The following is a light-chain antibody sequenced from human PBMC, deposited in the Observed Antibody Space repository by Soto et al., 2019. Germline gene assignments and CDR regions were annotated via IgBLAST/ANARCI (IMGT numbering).Light chain of an antibody. J-gene: IGKJ1*01. V-gene: IGKV1-5*01. CDR1: QSINRW. Sequence: EIPMTQSPSTLPGSVVDRVTITCRASQSINRWLAWYQQKPGKAPNLLIYDASTLKSGVPSRFSGVGSGTEFTLTISSLQPDDFATYYCQQYNTYSAFGQGTKVDI. CDR2: DAS. CDR3: QQYNTYSA.